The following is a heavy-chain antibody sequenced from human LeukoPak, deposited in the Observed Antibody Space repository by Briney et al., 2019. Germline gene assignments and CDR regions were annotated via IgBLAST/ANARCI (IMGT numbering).Heavy chain of an antibody. J-gene: IGHJ1*01. V-gene: IGHV4-39*01. CDR2: IYYSGST. CDR1: GGSISSSSYY. Sequence: SETLSLTCSVSGGSISSSSYYWGWIRQAPGRGLEWIANIYYSGSTYYSPSFKSRVTISVDTSKNQFSLKLNSVTAADTAVYYCARQFYESRSPHAKYFQQWGQGTLVTVSS. CDR3: ARQFYESRSPHAKYFQQ. D-gene: IGHD3-22*01.